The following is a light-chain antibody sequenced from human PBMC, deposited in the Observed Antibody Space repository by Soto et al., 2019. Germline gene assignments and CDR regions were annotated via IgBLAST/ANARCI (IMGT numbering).Light chain of an antibody. Sequence: QSALTQPASVSGSPGQSITISCTGTSSDVGHNHVSWYQQHAGKVTKLIIYDVSTRPSGVSTRFSGSKSGNTASLTISGLQAEDEADYYCRSYTSRGVFGGGTKLTVL. J-gene: IGLJ3*02. CDR3: RSYTSRGV. CDR1: SSDVGHNH. CDR2: DVS. V-gene: IGLV2-14*01.